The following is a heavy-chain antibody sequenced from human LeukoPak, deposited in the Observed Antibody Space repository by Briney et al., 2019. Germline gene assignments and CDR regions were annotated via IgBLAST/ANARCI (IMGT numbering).Heavy chain of an antibody. CDR2: IFNDGSIT. D-gene: IGHD2-15*01. V-gene: IGHV3-74*01. J-gene: IGHJ3*02. CDR1: GFTFSSYS. Sequence: GGSLRLSCAASGFTFSSYSMHWVRQAPGKGLVWVSRIFNDGSITGYADSVKGRFTISRDNAKNTLYLQMNSLRAEDTALYYCTREFGYCSGGTCYPHGFDIWGQGTMVTVSS. CDR3: TREFGYCSGGTCYPHGFDI.